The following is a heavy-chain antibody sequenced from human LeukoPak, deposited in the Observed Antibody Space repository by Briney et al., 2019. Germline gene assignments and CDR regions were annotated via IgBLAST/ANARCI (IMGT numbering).Heavy chain of an antibody. D-gene: IGHD5-18*01. CDR2: IYPSGST. CDR1: GGSFSGYY. V-gene: IGHV4-34*01. Sequence: PSETLSLTCAVYGGSFSGYYWSWIRQPPGKGLEWIGRIYPSGSTNYDPSLKSRVTISVDTSKNQFSLKLSSVTAADTAVYYCARAPGYSYGYGYWGQGTLVTVSS. J-gene: IGHJ4*02. CDR3: ARAPGYSYGYGY.